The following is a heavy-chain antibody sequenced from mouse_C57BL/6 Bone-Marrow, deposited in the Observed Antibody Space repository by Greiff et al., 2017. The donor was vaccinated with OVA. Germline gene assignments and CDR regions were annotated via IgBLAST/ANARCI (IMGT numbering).Heavy chain of an antibody. CDR3: ACPSSYYGSSLYYFDY. J-gene: IGHJ2*01. CDR2: ILPGSGST. D-gene: IGHD1-1*01. V-gene: IGHV1-9*01. Sequence: QVQLKESGAELMKPGASVKLSCKATGYTFTGYWIEWVKQRPGHGLEWIGEILPGSGSTNYNEKFKGKATFTADTSSNTAYMQLSSLTTEDSAIYYCACPSSYYGSSLYYFDYWGQGTTLTVSS. CDR1: GYTFTGYW.